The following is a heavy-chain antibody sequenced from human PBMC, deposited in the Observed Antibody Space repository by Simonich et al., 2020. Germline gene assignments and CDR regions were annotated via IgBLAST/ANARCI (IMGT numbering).Heavy chain of an antibody. CDR2: INPTRGGT. CDR3: AREEANGYSSSWNWFDP. V-gene: IGHV1-2*02. Sequence: QVQLVQSGAEVKKPGASVKVSCKASGYTFTGYYMHWVQQAPGQGVERMGWINPTRGGTKYAQKFQGRVTMTRDTSISTAYMERSRLRSDDTAVYYCAREEANGYSSSWNWFDPWGQGTLVTVSS. CDR1: GYTFTGYY. D-gene: IGHD6-13*01. J-gene: IGHJ5*02.